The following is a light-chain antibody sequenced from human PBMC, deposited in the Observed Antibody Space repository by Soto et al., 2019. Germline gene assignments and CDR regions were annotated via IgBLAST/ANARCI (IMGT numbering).Light chain of an antibody. J-gene: IGLJ1*01. CDR1: SSDVGGYNY. V-gene: IGLV2-14*01. CDR3: SSYTSSSTLV. Sequence: QSALTQPASVSGCPGQSITISCTGTSSDVGGYNYVSWYQQHPGKAPKLMIYEVSNRPSGVSNRFSGSKSGNTASLTISGLQAEDEAYYYCSSYTSSSTLVFGNGTKVTVL. CDR2: EVS.